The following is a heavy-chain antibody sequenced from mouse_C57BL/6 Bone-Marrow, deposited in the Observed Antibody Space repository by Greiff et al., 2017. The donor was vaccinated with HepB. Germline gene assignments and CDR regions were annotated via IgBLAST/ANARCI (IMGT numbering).Heavy chain of an antibody. J-gene: IGHJ2*01. CDR2: INPDSSTI. Sequence: EVKLEESGGGLVQPGGSLKLSCAASGIDFSSYWMSWVRRAPGKGLEWIGEINPDSSTINYAPSLKDKFIISRDNAKNTLYLQMSKVRSEDTALYYCARLFLYYGSVFDYWGQGTTLTVSS. CDR1: GIDFSSYW. D-gene: IGHD1-1*01. V-gene: IGHV4-1*01. CDR3: ARLFLYYGSVFDY.